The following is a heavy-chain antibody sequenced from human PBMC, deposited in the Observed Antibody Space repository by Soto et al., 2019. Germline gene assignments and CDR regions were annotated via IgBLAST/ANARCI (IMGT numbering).Heavy chain of an antibody. J-gene: IGHJ5*01. CDR3: ARRGREPYGSGSYRSTGFDY. Sequence: EVQLVQSGAEVKKPGESLKISCKGSGYSFTTYWIGWVRQMPGKGLEWMGIIYADDSDTMYSSSFQGQIVISADKSIINPYLQWSSLKASDTAIYYSARRGREPYGSGSYRSTGFDYWGHGTLVPVSS. D-gene: IGHD3-10*01. CDR2: IYADDSDT. V-gene: IGHV5-51*01. CDR1: GYSFTTYW.